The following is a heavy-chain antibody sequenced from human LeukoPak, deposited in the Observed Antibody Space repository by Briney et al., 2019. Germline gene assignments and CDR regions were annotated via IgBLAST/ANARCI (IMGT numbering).Heavy chain of an antibody. J-gene: IGHJ4*02. V-gene: IGHV3-21*01. Sequence: PGRSLRPSCAASAFTFSTYAMHCVRQAPGKGLEWVSSIRSSSSDIYYAASIRGRFTISRDNTNNSLYLQMNSLRAEDTAVYYCARDVGLSSSYFDWGQGTLVTVSS. CDR1: AFTFSTYA. CDR3: ARDVGLSSSYFD. D-gene: IGHD6-13*01. CDR2: IRSSSSDI.